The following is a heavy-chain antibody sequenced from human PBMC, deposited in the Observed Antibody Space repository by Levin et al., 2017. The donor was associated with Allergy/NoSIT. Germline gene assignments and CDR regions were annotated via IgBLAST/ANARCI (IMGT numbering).Heavy chain of an antibody. Sequence: SETLSLTCTVSGGSISSYYWSWIRQPPGKGLEWIGYIYDSGSTKYNPSLESRVTISLDTSKNQFSLKLSSVTAADTAVYYCARKRKVGNTGYYMDVWGRGTTVTVSS. CDR3: ARKRKVGNTGYYMDV. CDR1: GGSISSYY. CDR2: IYDSGST. V-gene: IGHV4-59*01. D-gene: IGHD2-8*02. J-gene: IGHJ6*03.